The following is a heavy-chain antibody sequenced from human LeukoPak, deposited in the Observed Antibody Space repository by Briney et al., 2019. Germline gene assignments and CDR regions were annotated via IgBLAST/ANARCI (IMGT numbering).Heavy chain of an antibody. CDR2: IYPANSDT. D-gene: IGHD6-19*01. CDR1: GYSFTSYW. J-gene: IGHJ6*02. V-gene: IGHV5-51*01. CDR3: AREAVAASKGYGMDV. Sequence: GESLKISCKGSGYSFTSYWIAWVRQMPGKGLEWMGIIYPANSDTRYSPSFQGQVTISADKSISTAYLQWSSLKASDTSMYYCAREAVAASKGYGMDVWGHGTTVTVSS.